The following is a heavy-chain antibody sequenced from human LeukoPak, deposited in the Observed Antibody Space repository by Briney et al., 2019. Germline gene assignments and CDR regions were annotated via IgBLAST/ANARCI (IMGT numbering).Heavy chain of an antibody. CDR2: IKSDGSIT. J-gene: IGHJ4*02. Sequence: GGSLRLSCAASGFAFSGQSMNWIRQAPGKGLEWVAYIKSDGSITYSADSVKGRFTISRDNAKNSLYLQMNSLRAEDTAVYYCARDRGGSYSAIDYWGQGTLVTVSS. V-gene: IGHV3-48*04. D-gene: IGHD1-26*01. CDR1: GFAFSGQS. CDR3: ARDRGGSYSAIDY.